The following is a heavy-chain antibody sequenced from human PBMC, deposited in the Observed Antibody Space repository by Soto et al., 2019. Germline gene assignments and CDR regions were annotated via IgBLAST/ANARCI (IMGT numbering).Heavy chain of an antibody. Sequence: QLQLQESGPGLVKPSETLSLTCTVSGGSISSSSYYWGWIRQPPGKGLEWIGSIYYSASTNYNPSLKGRVTISVDTSKNQFSLKLSSVPAAETAVYYCARLTTFRTPDYWGQGTLVTVSS. V-gene: IGHV4-39*01. CDR1: GGSISSSSYY. CDR3: ARLTTFRTPDY. D-gene: IGHD3-16*01. CDR2: IYYSAST. J-gene: IGHJ4*02.